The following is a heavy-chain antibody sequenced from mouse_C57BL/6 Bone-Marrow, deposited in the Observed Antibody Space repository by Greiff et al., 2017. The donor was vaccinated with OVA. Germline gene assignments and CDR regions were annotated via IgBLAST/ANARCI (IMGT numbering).Heavy chain of an antibody. D-gene: IGHD2-3*01. CDR3: ARSPFYDGYYVGYFDY. CDR1: GYTFTSYW. J-gene: IGHJ2*01. CDR2: IDPSDSYT. V-gene: IGHV1-59*01. Sequence: QVQLQQPGAELVRPGTSVKLSCKASGYTFTSYWMHWVKQRPGQGLEWIGVIDPSDSYTNYNQKFKGKATLTVDTSSSTAYMQLSSLTSEDSAVYYCARSPFYDGYYVGYFDYWGQGTTLTVSS.